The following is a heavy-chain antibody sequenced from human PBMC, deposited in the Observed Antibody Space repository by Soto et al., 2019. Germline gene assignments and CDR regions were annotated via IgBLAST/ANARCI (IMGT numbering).Heavy chain of an antibody. CDR2: INSDGSRT. J-gene: IGHJ2*01. CDR3: ARGAAGRWFLDL. D-gene: IGHD6-13*01. V-gene: IGHV3-74*01. CDR1: GFTFSSXX. Sequence: EVQLVESGGGLVQPGWSLRLSCAASGFTFSSXXXXWVRQAPGKGLVWVSRINSDGSRTNYADSVKGQFTISRDNAKNTLYLQMNSLRAEESAVYYCARGAAGRWFLDLWGRGTLVTVSS.